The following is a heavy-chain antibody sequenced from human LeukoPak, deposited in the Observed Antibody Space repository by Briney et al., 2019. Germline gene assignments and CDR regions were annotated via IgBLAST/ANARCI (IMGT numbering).Heavy chain of an antibody. V-gene: IGHV1-8*01. CDR3: ARGITMVQGVPIGY. CDR1: GYTFTSYD. D-gene: IGHD3-10*01. J-gene: IGHJ4*02. CDR2: MNPSSGNT. Sequence: ASVKVSCKASGYTFTSYDINWVRQATGQGLEWMGWMNPSSGNTGYAQKFQGGVTMTRNTSISTAYMELSSLRSEDTAVYYCARGITMVQGVPIGYWGQGTLVTVSS.